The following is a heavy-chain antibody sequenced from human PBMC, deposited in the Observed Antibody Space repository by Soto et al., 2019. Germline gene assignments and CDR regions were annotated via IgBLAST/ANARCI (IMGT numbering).Heavy chain of an antibody. D-gene: IGHD3-22*01. CDR1: GHIFSNYW. V-gene: IGHV5-51*01. CDR2: IYPGDSDT. Sequence: GASLKISCKGSGHIFSNYWIGWVRQMPGKGLEWMGIIYPGDSDTRYSPSFQGQVTITVDKSINTAYLQWSRLKASDTAIYYCARQRLWGTSGYYYFENWGQGTLVTVSS. J-gene: IGHJ4*02. CDR3: ARQRLWGTSGYYYFEN.